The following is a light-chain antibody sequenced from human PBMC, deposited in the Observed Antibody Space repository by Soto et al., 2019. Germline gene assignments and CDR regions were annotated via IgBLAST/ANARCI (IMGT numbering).Light chain of an antibody. CDR1: QDISNY. V-gene: IGKV1-33*01. CDR2: DAS. J-gene: IGKJ4*01. Sequence: DIQITQSPSSLSASIGDRVTITCQASQDISNYLNWYQRKPGKAPKLLIYDASNLETGAPSRFSGSGSGTDFTFTISSLQPEDIATYYCQQCDKLPLTFGGGTKVDIK. CDR3: QQCDKLPLT.